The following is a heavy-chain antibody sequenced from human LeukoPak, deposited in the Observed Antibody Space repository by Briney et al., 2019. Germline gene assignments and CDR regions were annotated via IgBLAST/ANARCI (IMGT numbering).Heavy chain of an antibody. CDR2: ISISGGST. Sequence: GGSLSLSCAASGFTFSPYPMTWVRQAPGQGLEWVSVISISGGSTYYADSVKGRFTISRDNSKNTLYLQMNSLRAEDTAVYYCAKDLGVVPAARHSYYYYYMDVWGKGTTVTVSS. D-gene: IGHD2-2*01. J-gene: IGHJ6*03. CDR3: AKDLGVVPAARHSYYYYYMDV. CDR1: GFTFSPYP. V-gene: IGHV3-23*01.